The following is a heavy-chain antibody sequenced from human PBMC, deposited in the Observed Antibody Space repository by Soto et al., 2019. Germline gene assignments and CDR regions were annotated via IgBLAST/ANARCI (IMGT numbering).Heavy chain of an antibody. CDR3: ARRARPDFYYMDV. D-gene: IGHD6-6*01. V-gene: IGHV3-64*01. J-gene: IGHJ6*03. CDR2: ISSNGVGT. Sequence: EVQLAESGGGLAQPGGSLRLSCAASGFTLSGYAMDWVRQAPGKGLEYVSGISSNGVGTYYAKSVQGRFTISRDNSKNTVYLQMGSLRPEEMAVYYCARRARPDFYYMDVWGKGTTVTVSS. CDR1: GFTLSGYA.